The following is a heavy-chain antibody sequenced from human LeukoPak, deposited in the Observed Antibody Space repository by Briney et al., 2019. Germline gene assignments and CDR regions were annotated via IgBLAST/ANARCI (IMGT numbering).Heavy chain of an antibody. J-gene: IGHJ5*02. CDR3: AKDAVPAAISGNWFDP. CDR2: ISGSGGST. V-gene: IGHV3-23*01. CDR1: GSTFSSHA. D-gene: IGHD2-2*02. Sequence: GGSLRLSCAASGSTFSSHAMSWVRQAPGKGLEWVSSISGSGGSTYYADSVKGRFTISRDNSKNTLYLQMNSLRAEDTAVYYCAKDAVPAAISGNWFDPWGQGTLVTVSS.